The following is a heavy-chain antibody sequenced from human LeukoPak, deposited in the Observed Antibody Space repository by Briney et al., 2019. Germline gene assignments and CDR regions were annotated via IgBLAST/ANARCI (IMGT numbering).Heavy chain of an antibody. J-gene: IGHJ3*02. CDR1: GNSFTGYY. CDR2: MNPNSGNT. D-gene: IGHD3-10*01. CDR3: ARVLWFGEGAFDI. V-gene: IGHV1-8*02. Sequence: ASVKVSCKASGNSFTGYYIHWVRQAPGQGLEWMGWMNPNSGNTGYAQKFQGRVTMTRNTSISTAYMELSSLRSEDTAVYYCARVLWFGEGAFDIWGQGTMVTVSS.